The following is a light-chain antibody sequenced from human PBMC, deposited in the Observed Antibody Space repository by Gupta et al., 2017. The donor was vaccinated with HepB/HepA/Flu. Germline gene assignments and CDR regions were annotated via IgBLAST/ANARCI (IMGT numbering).Light chain of an antibody. Sequence: SLFRWISHTLACRASQSVSSNLTWYQQKPGQAPRLLMYGASTRATGIPARFSGSGSGTEFTLTISSLQSEDFAVYYCQQYNIWPLTFGGGTKVEIK. CDR2: GAS. CDR3: QQYNIWPLT. J-gene: IGKJ4*01. V-gene: IGKV3-15*01. CDR1: QSVSSN.